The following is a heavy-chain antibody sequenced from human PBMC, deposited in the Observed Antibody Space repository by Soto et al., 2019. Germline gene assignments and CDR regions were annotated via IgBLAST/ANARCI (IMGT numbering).Heavy chain of an antibody. CDR2: IYWDDDE. D-gene: IGHD3-10*01. Sequence: ITLKESGPTLVKPTQTLTLTCTFSGFSLNTGGVGVGWVRQPRGKAMEWLALIYWDDDERYRPSLRSRLNTTQDPTNNQIVLTMTTMDPEDTATYYCVRNWRYYGGDYYYGMDAWGQGTTVTVSS. CDR3: VRNWRYYGGDYYYGMDA. J-gene: IGHJ6*02. V-gene: IGHV2-5*02. CDR1: GFSLNTGGVG.